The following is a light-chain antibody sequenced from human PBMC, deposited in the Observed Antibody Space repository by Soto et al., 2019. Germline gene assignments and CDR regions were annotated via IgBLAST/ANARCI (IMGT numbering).Light chain of an antibody. CDR2: EVS. Sequence: QSELTQPASVSGSPGQSITISCTGTSSDVGGYNYVSWYQQHPGKAPKLMIYEVSNRPSGVSNRFSGSKSGNTASLTISGLQAEDEADYYCTSKTSSITYVVGTGPKVTVL. V-gene: IGLV2-14*01. CDR1: SSDVGGYNY. J-gene: IGLJ1*01. CDR3: TSKTSSITYV.